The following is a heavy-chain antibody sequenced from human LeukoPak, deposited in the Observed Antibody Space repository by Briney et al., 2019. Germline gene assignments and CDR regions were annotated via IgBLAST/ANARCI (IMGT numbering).Heavy chain of an antibody. V-gene: IGHV4-39*01. Sequence: SETLSLTCTVSGGSISSSSYYWGWIRQPPGKGLEWIGSIYYSGSTYYNPSLKSRVTISVDTSKNQFSLKLSSVTAADTAVYYCARSMYSSSWTIYDYWGQGTLVTVSS. CDR3: ARSMYSSSWTIYDY. D-gene: IGHD6-13*01. CDR1: GGSISSSSYY. J-gene: IGHJ4*02. CDR2: IYYSGST.